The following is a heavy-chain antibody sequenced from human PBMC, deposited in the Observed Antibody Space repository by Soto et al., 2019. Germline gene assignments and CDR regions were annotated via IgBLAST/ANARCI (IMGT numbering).Heavy chain of an antibody. Sequence: GGSLRLSCAASGFTFSNAWMNWVRQAPGKGLEWVGRIKSKTDGGTTDYAAPVKGRFTISRDDSKNTLYLQMNSLKTEDTAVYYCTTAFEGSGWYGYYYGMDVWGKGTTVTVSS. CDR2: IKSKTDGGTT. CDR3: TTAFEGSGWYGYYYGMDV. J-gene: IGHJ6*04. V-gene: IGHV3-15*07. D-gene: IGHD6-19*01. CDR1: GFTFSNAW.